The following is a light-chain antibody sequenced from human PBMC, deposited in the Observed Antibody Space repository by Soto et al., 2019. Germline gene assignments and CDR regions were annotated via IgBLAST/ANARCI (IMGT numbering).Light chain of an antibody. Sequence: EIVLTQSPGTLSLSPGERATLSCRASQTVGGNLLAWFQQKPGQSPRLVIFGASNRASGIPDRFSGSGSGTDFTLPVSRLEPEDFAVYYCQQYHWAPDTVGPGTRLEMK. J-gene: IGKJ5*01. V-gene: IGKV3-20*01. CDR1: QTVGGNL. CDR3: QQYHWAPDT. CDR2: GAS.